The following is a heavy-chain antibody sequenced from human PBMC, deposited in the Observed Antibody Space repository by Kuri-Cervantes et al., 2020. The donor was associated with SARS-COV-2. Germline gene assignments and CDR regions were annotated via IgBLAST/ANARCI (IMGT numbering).Heavy chain of an antibody. D-gene: IGHD3-10*01. CDR2: ISGTAGDT. CDR1: GFTFSSYA. J-gene: IGHJ3*02. Sequence: GESLKISCAASGFTFSSYAMHWVRQAPGKGLEWVSAISGTAGDTYYPGSVKGRFTISRENAKNSLYLQMNSLRAGDTAVYYCARGEYGSGSDAFDIWGQGKMVHVSS. CDR3: ARGEYGSGSDAFDI. V-gene: IGHV3-13*01.